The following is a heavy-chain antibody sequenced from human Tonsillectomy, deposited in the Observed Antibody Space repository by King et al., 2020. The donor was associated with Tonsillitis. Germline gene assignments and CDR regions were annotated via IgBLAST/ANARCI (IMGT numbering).Heavy chain of an antibody. V-gene: IGHV3-21*01. CDR3: ARVDGDYDYYYYYMDV. J-gene: IGHJ6*03. CDR1: GFTFSSYG. Sequence: VQLVEFGGGLVKPGGSLRLSCAASGFTFSSYGMNWVRQAPGKGLEWVSSISSSSSYIYYADSVKGRFTISRDNAKNSLYLQMNSLRAEDTAVYYCARVDGDYDYYYYYMDVWGKGTTVTVSS. D-gene: IGHD4-17*01. CDR2: ISSSSSYI.